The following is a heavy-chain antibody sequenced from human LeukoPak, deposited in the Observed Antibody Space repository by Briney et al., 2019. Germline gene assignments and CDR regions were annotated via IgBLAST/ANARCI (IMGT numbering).Heavy chain of an antibody. CDR1: GFTFSSYA. J-gene: IGHJ6*02. D-gene: IGHD6-13*01. V-gene: IGHV3-23*01. Sequence: GGSLRLSCAASGFTFSSYAMSWVRQAPGKGLEWVSAISGSGGSTYYADSVKGRFTISRDNSKNTLYLQMNSLRAEDTAVYYCAGGTLYSSSWYYYYGMDVWGQGTTVTVSS. CDR2: ISGSGGST. CDR3: AGGTLYSSSWYYYYGMDV.